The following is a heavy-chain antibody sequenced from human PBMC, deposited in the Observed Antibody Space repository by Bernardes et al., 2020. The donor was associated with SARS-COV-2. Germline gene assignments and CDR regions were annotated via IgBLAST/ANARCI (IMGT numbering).Heavy chain of an antibody. CDR1: GGSISSSSYY. Sequence: ETLSLTCIVSGGSISSSSYYWGWIRQPPGKGLEWIGTIYYTGSTYYNPSLKSRVTISVDTSKNQFSLKLNSVTAADTAVYYCARAPPEAVAGMGLFDYWGQGTLVTVSS. D-gene: IGHD6-19*01. J-gene: IGHJ4*02. CDR3: ARAPPEAVAGMGLFDY. V-gene: IGHV4-39*01. CDR2: IYYTGST.